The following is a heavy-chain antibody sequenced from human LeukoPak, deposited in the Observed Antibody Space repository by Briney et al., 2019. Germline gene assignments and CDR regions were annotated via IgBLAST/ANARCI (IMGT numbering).Heavy chain of an antibody. D-gene: IGHD3-22*01. Sequence: ASVKVSCKASGYAFTSYAIHWVRQAPGQRLEWMSYISAGSGNTKYSQTFQGRVTFTSNTSATTPFMEMSSLRAEDTAVYYCARGHSSGNNDYWGQGALVTDSS. V-gene: IGHV1-3*01. CDR1: GYAFTSYA. CDR3: ARGHSSGNNDY. CDR2: ISAGSGNT. J-gene: IGHJ4*02.